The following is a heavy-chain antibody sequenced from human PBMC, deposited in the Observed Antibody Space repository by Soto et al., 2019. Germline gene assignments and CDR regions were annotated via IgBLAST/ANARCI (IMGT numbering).Heavy chain of an antibody. V-gene: IGHV4-39*01. D-gene: IGHD2-2*03. J-gene: IGHJ6*02. CDR1: GDSVSTNSYS. CDR3: ARLNGYCVSTGCHGYYGMDV. CDR2: IYSSENT. Sequence: SETLSLTCTVSGDSVSTNSYSWGWIRQSPGKGLEWIGTIYSSENTYYNPSLLSRVTISVDTSKTEFSLSLSSVTAADTAVYYCARLNGYCVSTGCHGYYGMDVWGQGTTVTVSS.